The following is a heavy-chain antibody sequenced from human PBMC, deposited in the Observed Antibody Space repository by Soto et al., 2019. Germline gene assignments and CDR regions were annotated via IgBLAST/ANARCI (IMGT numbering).Heavy chain of an antibody. J-gene: IGHJ4*02. CDR3: ARSLWFGELRYFDY. V-gene: IGHV3-30-3*01. D-gene: IGHD3-10*01. Sequence: PGGSLTLSCAASGFTFSSYAMHWARQAPGKGLEWVAVISYDGSNKYYADSVKGRFTISRDNSKNTMYLQMNSLRAEDTAVYYCARSLWFGELRYFDYWGQGTLVTVSS. CDR1: GFTFSSYA. CDR2: ISYDGSNK.